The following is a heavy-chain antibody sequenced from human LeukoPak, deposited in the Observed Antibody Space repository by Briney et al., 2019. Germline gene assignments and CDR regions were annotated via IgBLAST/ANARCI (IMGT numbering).Heavy chain of an antibody. J-gene: IGHJ4*02. Sequence: AGGSLRLSCAASGFTFSSYAMSWVRQAPGKGLEWVSAISGSGGSTYYADSVKGRFIISRDNSKNTLYLQMNSLRAEDTAVYYCAKVHDNSGYYAKLDYFDYWGQGTLVTVSS. CDR1: GFTFSSYA. D-gene: IGHD3-22*01. CDR3: AKVHDNSGYYAKLDYFDY. CDR2: ISGSGGST. V-gene: IGHV3-23*01.